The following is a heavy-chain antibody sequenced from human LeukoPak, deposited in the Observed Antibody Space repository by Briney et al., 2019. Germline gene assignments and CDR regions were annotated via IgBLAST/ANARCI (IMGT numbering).Heavy chain of an antibody. D-gene: IGHD1-26*01. CDR3: TRESGSYHGNDY. CDR2: IIPIFGTA. CDR1: GGTFSSYA. V-gene: IGHV1-69*13. J-gene: IGHJ4*02. Sequence: SVKVSCKASGGTFSSYAISWVRQAPGQGLEWMGGIIPIFGTANYAQKFQGRVTITAGESTSTAYMELSSLRSEDTAVYYCTRESGSYHGNDYWGQGTLVTVSS.